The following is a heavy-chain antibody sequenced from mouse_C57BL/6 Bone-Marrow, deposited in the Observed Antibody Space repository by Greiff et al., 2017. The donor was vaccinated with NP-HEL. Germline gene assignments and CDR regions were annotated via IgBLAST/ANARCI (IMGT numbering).Heavy chain of an antibody. CDR1: GYAFTNYL. D-gene: IGHD2-2*01. CDR3: AREGALYYGSHWYFDV. CDR2: INPGSGGT. J-gene: IGHJ1*03. Sequence: QVQLQQSGAELVRPGTSVKVSCKASGYAFTNYLIEWVKQRPGQGLEWIGVINPGSGGTTYNEKFKGKATLTADKSSSTAYMQLSSLTSEDSAVYFCAREGALYYGSHWYFDVWGTGTTVTVSS. V-gene: IGHV1-54*01.